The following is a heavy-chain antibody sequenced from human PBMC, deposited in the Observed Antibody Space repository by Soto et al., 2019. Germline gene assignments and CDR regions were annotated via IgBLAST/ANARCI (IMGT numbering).Heavy chain of an antibody. V-gene: IGHV1-69*13. J-gene: IGHJ4*02. CDR3: ARGRYYYDSSGYYPVDY. CDR1: GGTFSSYA. D-gene: IGHD3-22*01. CDR2: IIPIFGTA. Sequence: SVKVSCKASGGTFSSYAISWVRQAPGQGLEWMGGIIPIFGTANYAQKFQGRVTITADESTSTAYMELSSLRSEDTAVYYCARGRYYYDSSGYYPVDYWGQGTLVTVSS.